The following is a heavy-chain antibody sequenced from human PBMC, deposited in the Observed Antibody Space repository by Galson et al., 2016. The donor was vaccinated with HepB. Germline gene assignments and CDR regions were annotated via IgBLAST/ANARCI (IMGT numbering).Heavy chain of an antibody. D-gene: IGHD5-24*01. CDR3: APRRDGYPFDN. J-gene: IGHJ4*02. CDR2: IYYRGTT. CDR1: GGSISSSSYF. V-gene: IGHV4-39*01. Sequence: EPLSLTCTVSGGSISSSSYFWGWMRQPPGKGLEWIGTIYYRGTTYYNPSLKSRVIISVDTSKNQFSLKLTSVTAADTAVYYCAPRRDGYPFDNWGQGTLVSVSS.